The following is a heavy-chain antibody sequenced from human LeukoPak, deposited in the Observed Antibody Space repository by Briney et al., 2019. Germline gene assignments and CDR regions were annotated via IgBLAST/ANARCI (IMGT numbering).Heavy chain of an antibody. CDR1: GFTFSSYG. V-gene: IGHV3-33*01. D-gene: IGHD1-1*01. CDR2: IWYDGSNK. CDR3: ARDPSGSTRVRFDY. Sequence: GRSLRLSCAASGFTFSSYGMHWVRQAPGKGLEWVAVIWYDGSNKYYADSVKGRFTISRDNSKNTLYLQMNSLRVEDTAVYYCARDPSGSTRVRFDYWGQGTLVTVSS. J-gene: IGHJ4*02.